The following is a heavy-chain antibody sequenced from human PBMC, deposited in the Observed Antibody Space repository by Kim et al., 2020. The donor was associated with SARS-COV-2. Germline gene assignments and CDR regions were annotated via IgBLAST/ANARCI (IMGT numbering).Heavy chain of an antibody. CDR3: ATAFAVRGLIGPDY. V-gene: IGHV1-24*01. Sequence: ASVKVSCKVSGYTLIELSMHWVRQAPGKGLEWMGGFDPEDAETIYAQKFQGRVTMTEDTATDKAYMELSSLRSEDTAVYYWATAFAVRGLIGPDYWGQGT. D-gene: IGHD3-10*01. CDR2: FDPEDAET. J-gene: IGHJ4*02. CDR1: GYTLIELS.